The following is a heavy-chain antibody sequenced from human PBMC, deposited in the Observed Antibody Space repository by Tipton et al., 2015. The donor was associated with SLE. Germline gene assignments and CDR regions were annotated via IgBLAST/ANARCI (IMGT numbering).Heavy chain of an antibody. D-gene: IGHD3-3*01. CDR3: ASPHGSTYYDFWSGYFDAFDI. CDR2: IYYSGST. CDR1: GGSISSSSYY. Sequence: TLSLTCTVSGGSISSSSYYWGWIRQPPGKGLEWIGSIYYSGSTYYNPSLKSRVTISVDTSKNQFSLKLSSVTAADTAVYYCASPHGSTYYDFWSGYFDAFDIWGQGTMVTVSS. J-gene: IGHJ3*02. V-gene: IGHV4-39*07.